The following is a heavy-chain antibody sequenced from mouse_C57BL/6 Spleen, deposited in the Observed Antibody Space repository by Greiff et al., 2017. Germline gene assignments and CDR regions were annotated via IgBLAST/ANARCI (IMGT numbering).Heavy chain of an antibody. D-gene: IGHD2-4*01. CDR2: INPSNGGT. CDR1: GYTFTSYW. J-gene: IGHJ1*03. CDR3: LYYDYDVGYFDV. V-gene: IGHV1-53*01. Sequence: QVQLQQSGTELVKPGASVKLSCKASGYTFTSYWMHWVKQRPGQGLEWIGNINPSNGGTNYNEKFKSKATLTVDKSSSTAYMQLSSLTSEDSAVYYCLYYDYDVGYFDVWGTGTTVTVSS.